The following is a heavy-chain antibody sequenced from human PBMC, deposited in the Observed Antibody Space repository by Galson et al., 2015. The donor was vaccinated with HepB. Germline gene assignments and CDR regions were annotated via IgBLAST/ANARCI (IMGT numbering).Heavy chain of an antibody. V-gene: IGHV3-7*01. Sequence: SLRLSCAASGFTFSSYWMSWVRQAPGEGLEWVANIKQDGSEKYYVDSVKGRFTISRDNAKNSLYLQMNSLRAEDTAVYYCARELDYYDSSAVGFDIWGQGTMVTVSS. D-gene: IGHD3-22*01. CDR1: GFTFSSYW. CDR2: IKQDGSEK. CDR3: ARELDYYDSSAVGFDI. J-gene: IGHJ3*02.